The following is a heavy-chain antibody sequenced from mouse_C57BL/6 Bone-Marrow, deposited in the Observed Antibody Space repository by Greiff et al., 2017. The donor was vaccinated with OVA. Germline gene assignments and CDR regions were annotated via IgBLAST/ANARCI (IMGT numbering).Heavy chain of an antibody. CDR2: ISDGGSYT. V-gene: IGHV5-4*01. Sequence: EVKLMESGGGLVKPGGSLKLSCAASGFTFSSYAMSWVRQTPEKRLEWVATISDGGSYTYYPDNVKGRFTLSRDNAKNNLYLQMSHLKSEDTAMYYCAREGGLRAWFAYWGQGTLVTVSA. D-gene: IGHD2-4*01. J-gene: IGHJ3*01. CDR3: AREGGLRAWFAY. CDR1: GFTFSSYA.